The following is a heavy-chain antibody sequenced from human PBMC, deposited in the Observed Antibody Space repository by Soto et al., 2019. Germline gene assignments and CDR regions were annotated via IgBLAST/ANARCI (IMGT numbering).Heavy chain of an antibody. CDR2: IYYSGST. CDR1: GGSISSYY. V-gene: IGHV4-59*08. J-gene: IGHJ1*01. CDR3: ARHRAPGPSSTVTTSMGFQH. D-gene: IGHD4-17*01. Sequence: PSETLSLACTVSGGSISSYYWSWIRRPPGKGLEWIGYIYYSGSTNYNPSLKSRVTISVDTSKNQFSLKLSSVTAADTAVYYCARHRAPGPSSTVTTSMGFQHWGQGTLVTVSS.